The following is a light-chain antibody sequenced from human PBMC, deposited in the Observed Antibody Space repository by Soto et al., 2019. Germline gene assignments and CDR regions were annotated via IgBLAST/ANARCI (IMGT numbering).Light chain of an antibody. J-gene: IGKJ1*01. CDR2: TAS. V-gene: IGKV1-39*01. Sequence: DIQMTQSPSSLSASVGDRVTITCRASQSISRYLNWYQHKPGKAPKLLIYTASNLQSGVPSRFSGGGSGTDFTLTISSLQPEDFATYYCQQSYNTLWTFGQGTNVEIK. CDR3: QQSYNTLWT. CDR1: QSISRY.